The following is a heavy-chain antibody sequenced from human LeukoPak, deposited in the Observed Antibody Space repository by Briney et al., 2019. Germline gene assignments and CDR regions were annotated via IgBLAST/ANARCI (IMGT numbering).Heavy chain of an antibody. Sequence: RGSLSLSCAASGFTFSSYAMHWVRQAPGKGLEWVAVISYDGSNKYYADSVKGRFTISRDNSKNTLYLQMNSLRAEDTAVYYCARDSDYDLWSGYYTPDYWGQGTLVTVSS. CDR2: ISYDGSNK. CDR3: ARDSDYDLWSGYYTPDY. CDR1: GFTFSSYA. J-gene: IGHJ4*02. D-gene: IGHD3-3*01. V-gene: IGHV3-30*04.